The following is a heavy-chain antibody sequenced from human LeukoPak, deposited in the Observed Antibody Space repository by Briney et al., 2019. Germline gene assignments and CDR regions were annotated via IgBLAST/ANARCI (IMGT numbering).Heavy chain of an antibody. Sequence: ASVKVSCKASGYTFTSYGISWRRQAPAQGLELMGWISAYNGNRNCSQKLQDRVTMSRDTSTSKAYMELSSLRSDATAVYDCAREVTVTTNAYYYYMDVRGTGTTVTISS. CDR2: ISAYNGNR. J-gene: IGHJ6*03. V-gene: IGHV1-18*01. D-gene: IGHD4-17*01. CDR3: AREVTVTTNAYYYYMDV. CDR1: GYTFTSYG.